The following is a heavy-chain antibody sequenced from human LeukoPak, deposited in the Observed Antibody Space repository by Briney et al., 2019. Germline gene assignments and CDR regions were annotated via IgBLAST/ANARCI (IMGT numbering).Heavy chain of an antibody. Sequence: TGGSLRLSCAASGFTFSSYSMNWVRQAPGKGLEWVSAISGSGGSTYYADSVKGRFTISRDNSKNTLYLQMNSLRAEDTAVYYCAKGHPRSYCSGGTCYYYYFDYWGQGTLVTVSS. D-gene: IGHD2-15*01. CDR2: ISGSGGST. CDR3: AKGHPRSYCSGGTCYYYYFDY. J-gene: IGHJ4*02. CDR1: GFTFSSYS. V-gene: IGHV3-23*01.